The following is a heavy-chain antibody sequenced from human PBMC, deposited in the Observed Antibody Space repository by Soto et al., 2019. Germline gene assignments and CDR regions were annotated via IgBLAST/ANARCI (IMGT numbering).Heavy chain of an antibody. CDR3: ARDRAYYDCWSGYLSPPGYYYGMDV. J-gene: IGHJ6*02. V-gene: IGHV3-33*01. CDR1: GFTFSSYG. D-gene: IGHD3-3*01. Sequence: QVQLVESGGGVVQPGRSLRLSCAASGFTFSSYGMHWVRQAPGKGLEWVAVIWYDGSNKYYADSVKGRFTISRDNSKNTLYLQMNSLGAEDTAVYYCARDRAYYDCWSGYLSPPGYYYGMDVWGQGTTVTVSS. CDR2: IWYDGSNK.